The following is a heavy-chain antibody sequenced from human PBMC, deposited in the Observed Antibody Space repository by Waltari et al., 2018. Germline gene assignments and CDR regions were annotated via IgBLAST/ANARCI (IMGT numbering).Heavy chain of an antibody. CDR3: ARGSAVNDAFDI. V-gene: IGHV3-20*04. CDR1: GFTFDDYG. Sequence: EVQLVESGGGVVRPGGSLSLSCAASGFTFDDYGMSWVRQAPGKGLEWVSSSNWNGGNTGYADSVKGRFTISRDNAKNSLYLQMNSLRAEDTAFYYCARGSAVNDAFDIWGQGTMVTVSS. D-gene: IGHD6-19*01. J-gene: IGHJ3*02. CDR2: SNWNGGNT.